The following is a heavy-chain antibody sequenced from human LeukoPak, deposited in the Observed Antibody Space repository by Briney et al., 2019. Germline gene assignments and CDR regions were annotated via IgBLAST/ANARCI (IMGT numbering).Heavy chain of an antibody. J-gene: IGHJ4*02. CDR1: GFTFSTYG. CDR3: ARLGSSWSIDY. D-gene: IGHD6-13*01. CDR2: ISYDGGKK. Sequence: GRSLRLSCAASGFTFSTYGMHWVRQAPGKGLEWVALISYDGGKKYYADSVKGRFTISRDNSKNTSYLQINSLIPDDTAVYYCARLGSSWSIDYWGQGTQVTVSS. V-gene: IGHV3-30*03.